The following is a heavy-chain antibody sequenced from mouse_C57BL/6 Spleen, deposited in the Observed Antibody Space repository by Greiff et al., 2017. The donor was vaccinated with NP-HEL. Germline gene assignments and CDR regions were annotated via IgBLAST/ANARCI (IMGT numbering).Heavy chain of an antibody. V-gene: IGHV1-69*01. CDR2: IDPSDSYT. Sequence: QVQLQQSGAELVMPGASVKLSCKASGYTFTSYWMHWVKQRPGQGLEWIGEIDPSDSYTNYNQKFKGKSTLTVDKSSSTAYMQLSSRTSEDSAVYYCARGGDYDFLYAMDYWGQGTSVTVSS. D-gene: IGHD2-4*01. J-gene: IGHJ4*01. CDR3: ARGGDYDFLYAMDY. CDR1: GYTFTSYW.